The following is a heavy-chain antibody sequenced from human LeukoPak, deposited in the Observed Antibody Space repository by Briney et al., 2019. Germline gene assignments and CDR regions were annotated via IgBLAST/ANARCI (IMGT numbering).Heavy chain of an antibody. CDR1: GYTFTSYD. CDR2: MNPNSGNT. J-gene: IGHJ5*02. D-gene: IGHD1-26*01. V-gene: IGHV1-8*01. CDR3: ARDQSGEWELLSGWWFDP. Sequence: ASVKVSCKASGYTFTSYDINWVRQATGQGLEWMGWMNPNSGNTGYAQKFQGRVTVTRDMSTSTVYMELSNLRSEDTAVYYCARDQSGEWELLSGWWFDPWGQGTLVTVSS.